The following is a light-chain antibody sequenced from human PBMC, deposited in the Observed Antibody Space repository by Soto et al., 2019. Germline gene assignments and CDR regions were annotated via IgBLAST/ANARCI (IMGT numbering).Light chain of an antibody. J-gene: IGKJ1*01. Sequence: DIQMTQSPSTLSASVGDRVTITCRASQSISSWLAWYQQKPGKAPKLLIYDASSLESGVPSRFSGSGSGTEFTLTISSLQPDDFATYFCLQVYSFPRTFGLGTNVDIK. V-gene: IGKV1-5*01. CDR3: LQVYSFPRT. CDR1: QSISSW. CDR2: DAS.